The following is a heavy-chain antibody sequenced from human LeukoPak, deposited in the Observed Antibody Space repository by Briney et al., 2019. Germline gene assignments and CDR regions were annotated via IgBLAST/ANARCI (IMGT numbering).Heavy chain of an antibody. Sequence: PSETLSLTCAVYGGSFSGYYWSWIRQPPGKGLEWIGEINHSGSTNYNPSLKSRVTISVDTSKNQFSLKLSSVTAADTAVYYCARVRMRGYSYGPFDCWGQGTLVTVSS. CDR2: INHSGST. CDR3: ARVRMRGYSYGPFDC. V-gene: IGHV4-34*01. D-gene: IGHD5-18*01. CDR1: GGSFSGYY. J-gene: IGHJ4*02.